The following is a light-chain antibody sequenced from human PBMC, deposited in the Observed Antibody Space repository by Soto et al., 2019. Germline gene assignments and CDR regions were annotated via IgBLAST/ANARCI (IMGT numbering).Light chain of an antibody. CDR3: QQYGSWYT. CDR1: QSVSSSY. CDR2: GAS. V-gene: IGKV3-20*01. J-gene: IGKJ2*01. Sequence: EIVLTQSPGTLSLSPGERATLSCRASQSVSSSYLAWYQQKPGQAPRLLIYGASSRATGIPDRFSGNGAGTDFTLTISRLEPEDFAVYYCQQYGSWYTFGQGTKLEIK.